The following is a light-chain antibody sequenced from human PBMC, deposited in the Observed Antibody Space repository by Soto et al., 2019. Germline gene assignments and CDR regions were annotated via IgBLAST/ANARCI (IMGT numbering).Light chain of an antibody. Sequence: VLTQAPGALSLSPGERATLSCSTRLNVNSYLAWYQQKPGQAPRLLIYDASNRAAGIPARFSGSGSGTDFTLTISRLEPEDFAVYYCQQYGSSPRTFGQGTKVDNK. CDR1: LNVNSY. J-gene: IGKJ1*01. V-gene: IGKV3-20*01. CDR2: DAS. CDR3: QQYGSSPRT.